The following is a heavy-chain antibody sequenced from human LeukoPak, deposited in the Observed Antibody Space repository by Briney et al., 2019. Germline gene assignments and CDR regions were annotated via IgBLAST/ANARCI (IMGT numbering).Heavy chain of an antibody. D-gene: IGHD3-22*01. CDR3: AKAGGSGYYDY. CDR1: GGSFSGYY. J-gene: IGHJ4*02. Sequence: ETLSLTCAVYGGSFSGYYWSWIRQAPGKGLEWVSAISGSGGSTYYADSVKGRFTISRDNSKNTLYLQMNSLRAEDTAVYYCAKAGGSGYYDYWGQGTLVTVSS. CDR2: ISGSGGST. V-gene: IGHV3-23*01.